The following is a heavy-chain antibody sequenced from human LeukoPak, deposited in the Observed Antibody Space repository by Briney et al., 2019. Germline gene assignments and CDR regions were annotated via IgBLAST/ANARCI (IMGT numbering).Heavy chain of an antibody. V-gene: IGHV3-23*01. Sequence: GGSLRLSCAASGFTFSSYAMSWVRQAPGKGLEWVSAISGSGGRTYYADSAKGRFTISRDNSKNTLYLQMNSLRAEDTGVYYCAKNGRYSSGCQDYWGQGTLVTVSS. D-gene: IGHD6-19*01. J-gene: IGHJ4*02. CDR2: ISGSGGRT. CDR3: AKNGRYSSGCQDY. CDR1: GFTFSSYA.